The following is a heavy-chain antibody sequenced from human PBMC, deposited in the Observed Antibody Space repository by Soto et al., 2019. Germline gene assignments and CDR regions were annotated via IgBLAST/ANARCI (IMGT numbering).Heavy chain of an antibody. D-gene: IGHD5-18*01. V-gene: IGHV1-69*12. CDR2: IIPMFGTA. J-gene: IGHJ4*02. CDR1: GGTFSTYA. CDR3: ASGIQLWLRRINNGYSG. Sequence: QVQLWQSGAEVKKPESSVKVSCKAPGGTFSTYAISWVRQAPGQGLEWMGGIIPMFGTANYAQRFQDRVTITADESTNTVYRELSSMRSEDTAVYFCASGIQLWLRRINNGYSGWGQGTLVTVSS.